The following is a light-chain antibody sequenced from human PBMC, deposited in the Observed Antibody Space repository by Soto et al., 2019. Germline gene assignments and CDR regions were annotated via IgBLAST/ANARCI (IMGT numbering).Light chain of an antibody. CDR1: SNDIGNYNS. J-gene: IGLJ3*02. Sequence: QSVLTQPASVSGSPGQSITISCSGTSNDIGNYNSVSWYQHHPGRAPKLIIYDVNDRPSGVSGRFSGSKSDNTAYLTISGLQTEDEADYYCTSYTTATTVVFGGGTKVTVL. V-gene: IGLV2-14*01. CDR2: DVN. CDR3: TSYTTATTVV.